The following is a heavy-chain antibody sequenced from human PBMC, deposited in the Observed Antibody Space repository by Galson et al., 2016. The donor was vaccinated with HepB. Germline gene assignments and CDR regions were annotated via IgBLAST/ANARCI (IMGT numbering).Heavy chain of an antibody. CDR3: ARDPRPVLTGYTDAFDV. CDR1: GGSITNNHDY. J-gene: IGHJ3*01. D-gene: IGHD3-9*01. Sequence: SETLSLTCTVSGGSITNNHDYWAWIRQSPGMGLEWIGSTSYRGKTDYNPSLKSRVTMSLDTSKRQVFLRMTSLTAAVTAVYYCARDPRPVLTGYTDAFDVWGQGTMITVSS. V-gene: IGHV4-39*07. CDR2: TSYRGKT.